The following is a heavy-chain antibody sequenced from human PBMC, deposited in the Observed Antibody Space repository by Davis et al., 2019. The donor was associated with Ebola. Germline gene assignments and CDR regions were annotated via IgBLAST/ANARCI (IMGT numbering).Heavy chain of an antibody. D-gene: IGHD4-11*01. CDR3: ARDDSTASHGMDV. CDR1: GGTFRSHA. CDR2: IIPIFGTA. V-gene: IGHV1-69*13. J-gene: IGHJ6*04. Sequence: AASVKVSCKASGGTFRSHAISWVRQAPGQGLEWMGVIIPIFGTANYAQNLQGRVTITADESTNTAYMELSSLRSEDTALYYCARDDSTASHGMDVWGKGTTVTVSS.